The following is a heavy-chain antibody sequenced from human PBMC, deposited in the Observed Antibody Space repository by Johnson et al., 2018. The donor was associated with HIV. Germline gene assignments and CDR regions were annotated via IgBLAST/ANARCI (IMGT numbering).Heavy chain of an antibody. CDR2: IRYDESNE. CDR3: AKDGDWDTVAHAFDI. J-gene: IGHJ3*02. V-gene: IGHV3-33*06. Sequence: QVQLVESGGGVVQPGRSLRLSCAASGFTFSSYAMHWVRQAPGKGLEWVAFIRYDESNEYYADSVKGRFTISRDNSKNTLYLQMNSLRAEDTAVYYCAKDGDWDTVAHAFDIWGQGTMVTVSS. D-gene: IGHD5-12*01. CDR1: GFTFSSYA.